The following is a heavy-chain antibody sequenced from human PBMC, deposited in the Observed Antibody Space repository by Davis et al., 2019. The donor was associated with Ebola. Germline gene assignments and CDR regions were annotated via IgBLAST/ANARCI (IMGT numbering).Heavy chain of an antibody. J-gene: IGHJ6*03. CDR3: ARHVGYCTNGVCVMDV. CDR2: IYYSGST. Sequence: PGGSLRLSCTVSGGSISSYYWSWIRQPPGKGLEWIANIYYSGSTNYNPSLKSRVTISVDTSKNQFSLKLSSVTAADTAVYYCARHVGYCTNGVCVMDVWGKGTTVTVSS. D-gene: IGHD2-8*01. V-gene: IGHV4-59*08. CDR1: GGSISSYY.